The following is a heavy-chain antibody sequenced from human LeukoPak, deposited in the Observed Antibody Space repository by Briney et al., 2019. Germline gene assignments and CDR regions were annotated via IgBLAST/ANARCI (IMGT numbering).Heavy chain of an antibody. CDR1: GFTFNNHG. CDR2: ISSSSSYI. CDR3: AREDYYGMDV. V-gene: IGHV3-21*01. Sequence: GGSLRLSCAVSGFTFNNHGMNWVRQAPGKGLEWVSSISSSSSYIYYADSVKGRFTISRDNAKNSLYLQMNSLRAEDTAVYYYAREDYYGMDVWGKGTTVTVSS. J-gene: IGHJ6*04.